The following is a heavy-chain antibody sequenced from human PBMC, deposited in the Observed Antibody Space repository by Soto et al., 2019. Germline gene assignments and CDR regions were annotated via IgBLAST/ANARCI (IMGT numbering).Heavy chain of an antibody. CDR1: GYIFNKYG. CDR3: ARGRGVVTPASTPYSFDV. CDR2: ISAFNGYT. J-gene: IGHJ3*01. V-gene: IGHV1-18*01. Sequence: GAAVKVSCKASGYIFNKYGFNWVRQAPGQGLEWMGRISAFNGYTNFAQKFQGRVTLTTDTSTNTAHMELSSLRSDDTAIYYCARGRGVVTPASTPYSFDVWGQGTMVTV. D-gene: IGHD2-21*02.